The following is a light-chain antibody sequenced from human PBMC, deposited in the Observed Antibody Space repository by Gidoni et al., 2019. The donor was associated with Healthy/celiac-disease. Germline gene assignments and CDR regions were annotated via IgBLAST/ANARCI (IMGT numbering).Light chain of an antibody. CDR1: QSVSSY. CDR3: QQRSNWPPLT. V-gene: IGKV3-11*01. CDR2: DAS. Sequence: EIVLTQSPATLCLSPGERATLSCRASQSVSSYLALYQQTPGQAPRLLIYDASNRATGIPARFSGSVSWTDFTLTISSLEPEDFAVYYCQQRSNWPPLTFGGGTKVEIK. J-gene: IGKJ4*01.